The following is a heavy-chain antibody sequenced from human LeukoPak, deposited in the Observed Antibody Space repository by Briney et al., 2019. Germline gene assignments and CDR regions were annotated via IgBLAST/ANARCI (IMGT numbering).Heavy chain of an antibody. CDR2: IIPIFGTA. D-gene: IGHD5-18*01. J-gene: IGHJ5*02. CDR3: AREKLWLRSSNRFDP. Sequence: GASVKVSCKASGGTFSSYAISWVRQAPGQGLEWMGGIIPIFGTANYAQKFQGRVTITTDESTSTAYMELSSLRSEDAAVYYCAREKLWLRSSNRFDPWGQGTLVTVSS. V-gene: IGHV1-69*05. CDR1: GGTFSSYA.